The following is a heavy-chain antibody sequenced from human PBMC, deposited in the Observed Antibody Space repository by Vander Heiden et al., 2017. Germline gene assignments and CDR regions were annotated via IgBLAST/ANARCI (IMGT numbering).Heavy chain of an antibody. CDR3: ARHVYDFWSGLKNWFDP. J-gene: IGHJ5*02. D-gene: IGHD3-3*01. V-gene: IGHV4-39*01. CDR2: IYYSGST. Sequence: QLQLQESGPGLVKPSETLSLTCTVPGGSISSSTYYWGWIRQPPGKGLEWIGSIYYSGSTYYNPSLKSRVTISVDTSKNQFSLKLSSVTAADTAVYYCARHVYDFWSGLKNWFDPWGQGTLVTVSS. CDR1: GGSISSSTYY.